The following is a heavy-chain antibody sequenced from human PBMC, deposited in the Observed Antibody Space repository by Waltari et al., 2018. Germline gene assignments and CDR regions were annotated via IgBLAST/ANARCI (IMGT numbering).Heavy chain of an antibody. Sequence: QVQLQESGPGLVKPSETLSLTCTVSGGSISSYYWSWIRQPPGKGLEWIGHIYYSGSTNYNPSLKSRVTISVDTSKNQFSLKLSSVTAADTAVYYCARVNDYVWGSYPIDYWGQGTLVTVSS. CDR2: IYYSGST. V-gene: IGHV4-59*01. J-gene: IGHJ4*02. CDR3: ARVNDYVWGSYPIDY. CDR1: GGSISSYY. D-gene: IGHD3-16*02.